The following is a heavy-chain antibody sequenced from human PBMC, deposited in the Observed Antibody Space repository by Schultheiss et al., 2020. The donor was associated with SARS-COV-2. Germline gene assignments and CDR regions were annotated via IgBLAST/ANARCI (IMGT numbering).Heavy chain of an antibody. CDR1: GGTFSSYA. Sequence: ASVKVSCKASGGTFSSYAISWVRQAPGQGLEWMGWISAYNGNTNYAQKLQGRVTMTRDTSTSTVYMELSSLRSDDTAVYYCAREKWFDPWGQGTLVTVSS. J-gene: IGHJ5*02. CDR2: ISAYNGNT. CDR3: AREKWFDP. V-gene: IGHV1-18*01.